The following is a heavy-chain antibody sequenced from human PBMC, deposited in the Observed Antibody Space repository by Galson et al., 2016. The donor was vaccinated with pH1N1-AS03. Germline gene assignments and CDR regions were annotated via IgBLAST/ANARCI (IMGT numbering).Heavy chain of an antibody. J-gene: IGHJ3*02. V-gene: IGHV3-15*01. CDR3: RGVAENDAFDM. D-gene: IGHD6-19*01. CDR1: GFTFSDVW. Sequence: SLRLSCAASGFTFSDVWMSWVRQAPGKGLEWVGRIKSKTDGGTTDYAAPVKDRFTISRDDSKNTLYLKMNTLKSEDTAGYYWRGVAENDAFDMWGQGTMVTVSS. CDR2: IKSKTDGGTT.